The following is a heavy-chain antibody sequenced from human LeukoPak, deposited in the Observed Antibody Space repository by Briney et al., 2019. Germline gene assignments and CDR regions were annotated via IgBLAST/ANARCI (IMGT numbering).Heavy chain of an antibody. V-gene: IGHV3-7*01. D-gene: IGHD3-16*01. CDR3: ARDRRYDYVWGSYHSDAFDI. CDR2: IKQDGSEK. J-gene: IGHJ3*02. Sequence: GGSLRLSCVASGFTFNNYWMSWVRQAPGKGPEWVANIKQDGSEKYYVDSVKGRFTISRDNAKNSLYLQMNSLRAEDTSVYYCARDRRYDYVWGSYHSDAFDIWGQGTMVTVSS. CDR1: GFTFNNYW.